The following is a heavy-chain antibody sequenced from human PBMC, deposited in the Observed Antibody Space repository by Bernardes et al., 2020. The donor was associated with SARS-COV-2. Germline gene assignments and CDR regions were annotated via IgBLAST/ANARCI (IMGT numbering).Heavy chain of an antibody. Sequence: SETLSLTCTVSGASVNIGSDYWNWVRQPAGKGLEWIGRIYTSGSTKYNPSLNGRVTISIDRSMNQFSLKLNSVTAADTAVYYCARINVYYDSNGQPAYYFDYWGQGTLVTVSS. V-gene: IGHV4-61*02. CDR1: GASVNIGSDY. CDR3: ARINVYYDSNGQPAYYFDY. CDR2: IYTSGST. J-gene: IGHJ4*02. D-gene: IGHD3-22*01.